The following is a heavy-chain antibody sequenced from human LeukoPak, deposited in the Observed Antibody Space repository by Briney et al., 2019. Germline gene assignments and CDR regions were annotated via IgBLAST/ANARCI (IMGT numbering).Heavy chain of an antibody. V-gene: IGHV3-23*01. J-gene: IGHJ4*02. CDR2: INAGGGSTYYA. CDR3: AKDSADY. Sequence: GGSLTLSCTASEFTFSSRARSWVRQAPGKGLEWVSAINAGGGSTYYAYYADCVKGRVTISRDKSKNTLDLQMNSLRGEDKGXXXCAKDSADYWGQGTLVTVAS. CDR1: EFTFSSRA.